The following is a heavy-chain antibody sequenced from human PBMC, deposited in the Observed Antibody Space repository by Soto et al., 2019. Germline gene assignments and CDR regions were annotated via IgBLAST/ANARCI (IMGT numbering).Heavy chain of an antibody. J-gene: IGHJ6*02. Sequence: GGSLRLSCLASGFTFSDYAMTWVRHVPGRGLEWVSSLNGAGGSTYYADSVRGRFTISRDNSQNTLFLQMNRLTVDDTAIYYCAAPRDEYGSGISWFTYGMDVWGQGTTVTVSS. CDR3: AAPRDEYGSGISWFTYGMDV. CDR2: LNGAGGST. D-gene: IGHD3-10*01. V-gene: IGHV3-23*01. CDR1: GFTFSDYA.